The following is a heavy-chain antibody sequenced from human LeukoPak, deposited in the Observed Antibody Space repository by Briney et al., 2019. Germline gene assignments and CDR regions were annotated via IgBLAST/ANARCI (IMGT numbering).Heavy chain of an antibody. CDR3: ATPRSYYYDSSGYSQFDY. Sequence: ASVKVSCKVSGYTLTELSMHWVRQAPGKGLEWMGGFDPEDGETIYAQKFQGRVTMTEDTSTDTAYMELSSLRSEDTAVYYCATPRSYYYDSSGYSQFDYWGQGTLVTASS. CDR2: FDPEDGET. D-gene: IGHD3-22*01. J-gene: IGHJ4*02. CDR1: GYTLTELS. V-gene: IGHV1-24*01.